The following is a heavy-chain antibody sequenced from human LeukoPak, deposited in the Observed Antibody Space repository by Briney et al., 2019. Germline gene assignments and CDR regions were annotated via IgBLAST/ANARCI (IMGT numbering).Heavy chain of an antibody. CDR1: GGSFSGYY. J-gene: IGHJ6*03. CDR2: INHSGST. Sequence: SETLSLTCAVYGGSFSGYYWSWIRQPPGKGLEWIGEINHSGSTTYNPSLESRVTISLDTSKNQLSLNLRFVTAADTALYFCARRRAQSSGPSFYYFYMDVWGKGSTVTVSS. D-gene: IGHD1-26*01. V-gene: IGHV4-34*01. CDR3: ARRRAQSSGPSFYYFYMDV.